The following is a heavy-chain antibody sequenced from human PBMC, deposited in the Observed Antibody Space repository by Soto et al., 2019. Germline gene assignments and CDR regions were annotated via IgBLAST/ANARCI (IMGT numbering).Heavy chain of an antibody. CDR2: ISAYNGNT. V-gene: IGHV1-18*01. D-gene: IGHD3-22*01. CDR1: GYTFTSYG. CDR3: ARVYYYYDSSGYYSEFDY. J-gene: IGHJ4*02. Sequence: GASVTVSCKASGYTFTSYGISWVRQAPGQGLEWMGWISAYNGNTNYAQKLQGRVTMTTDTSTSTAYMELRSLRSDDTAVYYCARVYYYYDSSGYYSEFDYWGQGTLVTVSS.